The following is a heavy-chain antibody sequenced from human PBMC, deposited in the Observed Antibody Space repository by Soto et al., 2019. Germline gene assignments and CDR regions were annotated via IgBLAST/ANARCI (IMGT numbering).Heavy chain of an antibody. D-gene: IGHD2-21*02. V-gene: IGHV1-69*02. Sequence: QVQLVQSGAEVKKPGSSVKVSCKASGGTFSSYTISWVRQAPGQGLEWMGRIIPILGIANYAQKFQGRVTITADKSTSTAYMELSSLRSEDTAVYYCATPVVTAIPPDYWGQGTLVTVSS. J-gene: IGHJ4*02. CDR2: IIPILGIA. CDR3: ATPVVTAIPPDY. CDR1: GGTFSSYT.